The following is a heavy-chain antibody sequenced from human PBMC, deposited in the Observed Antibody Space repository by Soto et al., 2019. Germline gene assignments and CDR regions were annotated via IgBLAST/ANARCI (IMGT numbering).Heavy chain of an antibody. CDR3: ARVGARPGFDY. V-gene: IGHV3-11*06. CDR2: ITGGSSYT. CDR1: GFTFSDYY. J-gene: IGHJ4*02. Sequence: GSLRLSCAASGFTFSDYYMSWIRQAPGKGLEWVAYITGGSSYTNYADSVKGRFTISRDNAKNSLYLQMNSLRDGDTAVYYCARVGARPGFDYWGLGTLVTVSS.